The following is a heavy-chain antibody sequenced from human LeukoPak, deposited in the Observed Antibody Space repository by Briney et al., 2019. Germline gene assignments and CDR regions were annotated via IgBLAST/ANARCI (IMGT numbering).Heavy chain of an antibody. Sequence: GGSLRLSCAASGFTFSSYPLHWVHQAPGKGLEWVANIKQDGSEKYYVDSVKGRFTISRDNAKNSLYLQMNSLRAEDTAVYYCARAPSGPYSSSWYVGYWGQGTLVTVSS. V-gene: IGHV3-7*01. D-gene: IGHD6-13*01. CDR2: IKQDGSEK. J-gene: IGHJ4*02. CDR3: ARAPSGPYSSSWYVGY. CDR1: GFTFSSYP.